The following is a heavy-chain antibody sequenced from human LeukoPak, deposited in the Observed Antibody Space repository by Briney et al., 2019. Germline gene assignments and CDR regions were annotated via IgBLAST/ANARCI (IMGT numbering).Heavy chain of an antibody. V-gene: IGHV1-2*02. CDR1: VYTFTGYY. CDR3: ASTNYDILTGGVYFDY. Sequence: GASVKVSCKASVYTFTGYYMHWVRQAPGQGLEWMGWINPNSGGTNYAQKFQGRVTMTRDTSISTAYMELSRLRSDDPAVYYCASTNYDILTGGVYFDYWGQGTLVTVSS. CDR2: INPNSGGT. D-gene: IGHD3-9*01. J-gene: IGHJ4*02.